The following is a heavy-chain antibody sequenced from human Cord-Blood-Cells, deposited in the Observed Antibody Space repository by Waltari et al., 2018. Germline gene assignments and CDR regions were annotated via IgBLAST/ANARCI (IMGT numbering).Heavy chain of an antibody. D-gene: IGHD2-15*01. CDR2: INHSGST. CDR1: GGSFSGYY. Sequence: QVQLQQWGAGLLKPSETLSLTCAVYGGSFSGYYWSWIRQPPGKGLEWIGEINHSGSTYYNPALKRRVTISVDTSKSQFSLKLSSVTAADTAVYYCARGAGYCSGGSCYWYFDLWGRGTLVTVSS. V-gene: IGHV4-34*01. J-gene: IGHJ2*01. CDR3: ARGAGYCSGGSCYWYFDL.